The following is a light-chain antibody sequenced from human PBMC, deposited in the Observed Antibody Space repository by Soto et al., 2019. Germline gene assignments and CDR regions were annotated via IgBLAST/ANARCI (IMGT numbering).Light chain of an antibody. CDR1: QNFGGIY. Sequence: EIVLTQSPGTLSLSPGERATLSCRASQNFGGIYVARYQQKLGQAPRLLIYGSSIRATGIPDRFSGSGSGTDFTLSISRLEPEEFAMYYCQQYGSCLLTFGGGTRVEMK. V-gene: IGKV3-20*01. J-gene: IGKJ4*01. CDR2: GSS. CDR3: QQYGSCLLT.